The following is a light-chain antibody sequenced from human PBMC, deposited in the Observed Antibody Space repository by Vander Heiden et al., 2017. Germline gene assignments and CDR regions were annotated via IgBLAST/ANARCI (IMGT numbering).Light chain of an antibody. J-gene: IGKJ3*01. Sequence: DIQITHSPSSLSASVGDRVTITCRASQTISNSLDWYQHKPGKAPTLLIYYASSLGSGVPSRFSGSGSGTDFTLTINSLQREDLATYYCQQYDIHPLNFGHGTKVEI. CDR1: QTISNS. V-gene: IGKV1-39*01. CDR2: YAS. CDR3: QQYDIHPLN.